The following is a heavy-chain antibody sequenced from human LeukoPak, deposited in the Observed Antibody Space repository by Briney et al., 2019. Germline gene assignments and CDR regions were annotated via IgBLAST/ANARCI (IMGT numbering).Heavy chain of an antibody. V-gene: IGHV4-4*02. Sequence: SGTLSLTCAVSGGSISSSNWWSWVRQPPGKGLEWIGEIYHSGSTNYNPSLKSRVTISVDTSKNQFSLKLSSVTAADTAVYYCATSYYGSGTYYNWFDPWGQGTLVTVSS. CDR2: IYHSGST. CDR1: GGSISSSNW. CDR3: ATSYYGSGTYYNWFDP. J-gene: IGHJ5*02. D-gene: IGHD3-10*01.